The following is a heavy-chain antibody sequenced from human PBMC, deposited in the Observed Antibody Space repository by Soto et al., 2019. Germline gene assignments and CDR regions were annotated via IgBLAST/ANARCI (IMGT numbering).Heavy chain of an antibody. Sequence: EVRLVESGGGLVKPGGSLRLSWAASGFTFSSYTMNWVRQAPGKGLECVSSISSSSTSVYYADSVKGRFTISRDNAKNSLYLQMNSLRAEDTAVYYCASGPYFEILTGDFDPWGQGTLVTVSS. CDR1: GFTFSSYT. CDR3: ASGPYFEILTGDFDP. J-gene: IGHJ5*02. CDR2: ISSSSTSV. V-gene: IGHV3-21*01. D-gene: IGHD3-9*01.